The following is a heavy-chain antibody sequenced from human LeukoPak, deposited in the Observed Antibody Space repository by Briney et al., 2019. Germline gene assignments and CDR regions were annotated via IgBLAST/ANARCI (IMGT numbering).Heavy chain of an antibody. Sequence: PGGSLRLSCAASGFTFSSYSMNWVRQAPGKGLEWVGRIKSKADGGTTDYAAPVKGSFTISRDDSKNTLYLQMNSLKTEDTAVYYCTTEGSMVRGVIVRWGQGTLVTVSS. CDR3: TTEGSMVRGVIVR. V-gene: IGHV3-15*01. D-gene: IGHD3-10*01. J-gene: IGHJ4*02. CDR1: GFTFSSYS. CDR2: IKSKADGGTT.